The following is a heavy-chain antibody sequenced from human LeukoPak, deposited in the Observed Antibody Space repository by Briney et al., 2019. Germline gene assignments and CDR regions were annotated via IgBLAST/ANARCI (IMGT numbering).Heavy chain of an antibody. Sequence: GGSLRLSCAGSGFTFSSYSINWVRQAPGKGLEWVSYISTGSTTIYYADSVKGRFTISRDNARNSLYLQMNSLRDEDTAVYNCARAAYSGGDCYYFDYWGQGTLVTVSS. V-gene: IGHV3-48*02. CDR2: ISTGSTTI. CDR1: GFTFSSYS. D-gene: IGHD2-21*02. CDR3: ARAAYSGGDCYYFDY. J-gene: IGHJ4*02.